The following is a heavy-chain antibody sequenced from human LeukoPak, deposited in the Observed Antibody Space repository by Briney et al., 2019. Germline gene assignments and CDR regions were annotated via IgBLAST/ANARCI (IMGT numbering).Heavy chain of an antibody. CDR1: GFTFSSAW. V-gene: IGHV3-15*01. CDR2: IKSRTDGGTT. CDR3: ATEFYSNGYNF. Sequence: GGSLRLSCPGSGFTFSSAWMTWVRQIPGKGLEWVGHIKSRTDGGTTDYAAPVKGRFTISRDDSKNTVYLQMNSLKIEDSAVYFCATEFYSNGYNFWGQGTLVTVSS. D-gene: IGHD5-24*01. J-gene: IGHJ4*02.